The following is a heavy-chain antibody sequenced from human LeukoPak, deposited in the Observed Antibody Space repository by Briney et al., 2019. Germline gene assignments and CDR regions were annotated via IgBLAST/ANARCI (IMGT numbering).Heavy chain of an antibody. CDR1: GFTFSSYG. D-gene: IGHD3-16*01. J-gene: IGHJ5*02. CDR3: ARVRGSWFDP. Sequence: GGSLRLSCAASGFTFSSYGMHWVRQAPGKGLEWVAVTSYDGSSKYYADSVKGRFTISRDNAKNSLYLQMNSLRAEDTAVYYCARVRGSWFDPWGQGTLVTVSS. V-gene: IGHV3-30*03. CDR2: TSYDGSSK.